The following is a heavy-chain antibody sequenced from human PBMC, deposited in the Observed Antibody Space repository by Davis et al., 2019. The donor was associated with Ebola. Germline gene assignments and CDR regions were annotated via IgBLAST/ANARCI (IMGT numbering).Heavy chain of an antibody. V-gene: IGHV3-48*02. CDR2: ISSSSTTI. CDR3: SRTGMVQGVITKWDGY. CDR1: GFTFSRNS. Sequence: GESLKISCVASGFTFSRNSMNWVRQAPGKGLEWVSYISSSSTTIYYADSVKGRFTISRDNAKNALYLQMNSLRHEDTAVYYCSRTGMVQGVITKWDGYWGQGTLVTVSS. D-gene: IGHD3-10*01. J-gene: IGHJ4*02.